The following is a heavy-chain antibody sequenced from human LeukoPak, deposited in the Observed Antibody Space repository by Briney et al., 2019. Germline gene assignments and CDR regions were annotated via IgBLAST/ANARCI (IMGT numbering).Heavy chain of an antibody. V-gene: IGHV3-9*01. D-gene: IGHD6-19*01. Sequence: GRSLRLSCAASGFTFDDYAMHWVQQAPGKGLEWVSGINWNSGSIGYADSVKGRFTISRDNAKNSLYLQMNSLRAEDTALYYCAKDKAVAGINYFDYWGQGTLVTVSS. CDR2: INWNSGSI. J-gene: IGHJ4*02. CDR1: GFTFDDYA. CDR3: AKDKAVAGINYFDY.